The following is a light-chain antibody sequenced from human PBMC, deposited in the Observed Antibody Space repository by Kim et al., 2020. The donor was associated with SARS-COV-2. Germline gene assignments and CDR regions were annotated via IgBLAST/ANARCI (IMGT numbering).Light chain of an antibody. CDR3: CSYAGSYTVV. J-gene: IGLJ2*01. V-gene: IGLV2-11*01. CDR2: DVR. Sequence: TFSCTGTSIDVGNYIHGSQHQPHPGNAPHLLIYDVRKRPSAVPDRCSGSKSGNTASLTISGLQAEDEADYYCCSYAGSYTVVFGGGTQLTVL. CDR1: SIDVGNYIH.